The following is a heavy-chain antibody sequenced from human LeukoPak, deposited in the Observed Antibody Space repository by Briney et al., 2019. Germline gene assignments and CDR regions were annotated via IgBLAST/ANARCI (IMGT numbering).Heavy chain of an antibody. Sequence: SETLSLTCAVSGGSISSSNWWSWVRQPPGKGLEWIGEIYHSGSTNYNPSLKSRVTISVDKSKNQFSLKLSSVTAADTAMYYCARAGGYYTSGSYLGYWGQGTLVTVSS. V-gene: IGHV4-4*02. J-gene: IGHJ4*02. CDR1: GGSISSSNW. CDR2: IYHSGST. CDR3: ARAGGYYTSGSYLGY. D-gene: IGHD3-10*01.